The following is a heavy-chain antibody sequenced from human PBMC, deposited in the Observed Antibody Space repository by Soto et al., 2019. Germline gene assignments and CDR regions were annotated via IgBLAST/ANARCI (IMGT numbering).Heavy chain of an antibody. CDR2: ISYDGNNK. J-gene: IGHJ3*02. CDR1: GFTFSRYA. Sequence: QVQLVESGGGVVQPGRSLRLSCVTSGFTFSRYAMNWVRQAPGKGLEWVSVISYDGNNKDFADSVKGRLTISRDNSKKTLYLQMNSLRVEDTAVYYCATWGRDGYNYMRDDAFDIWGQGTMVTVSS. D-gene: IGHD5-12*01. CDR3: ATWGRDGYNYMRDDAFDI. V-gene: IGHV3-30*04.